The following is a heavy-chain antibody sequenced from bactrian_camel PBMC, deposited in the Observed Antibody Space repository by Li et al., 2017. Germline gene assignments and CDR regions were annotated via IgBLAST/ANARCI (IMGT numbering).Heavy chain of an antibody. CDR3: AAEGWGTYCGSVLCCEKSDFGA. D-gene: IGHD2*01. Sequence: QVQLVESGGGSVQSGESLRLSCTASGRTSSSYCMAWFRQLPGKEREAVADIATDGTPNYADSVKGRFAISEDKPKNTLYLQMNNLKPEDTAIYYCAAEGWGTYCGSVLCCEKSDFGAWGQGTQVTVS. CDR2: IATDGTP. J-gene: IGHJ6*01. CDR1: GRTSSSYC. V-gene: IGHV3S53*01.